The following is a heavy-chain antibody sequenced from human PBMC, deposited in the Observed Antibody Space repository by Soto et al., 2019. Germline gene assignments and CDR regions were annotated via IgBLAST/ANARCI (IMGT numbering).Heavy chain of an antibody. Sequence: GGSLRLSCAVSGFIFSDYYMDWVRQAPGKGLEWVGRSRNKAKSYITEYAASVKGRFTISRDDLKKLLYLQMNSLKTEDTAVYDCARVSDSYYSLDGWGQGTTVTVSS. J-gene: IGHJ6*02. CDR1: GFIFSDYY. D-gene: IGHD3-10*01. CDR3: ARVSDSYYSLDG. CDR2: SRNKAKSYIT. V-gene: IGHV3-72*01.